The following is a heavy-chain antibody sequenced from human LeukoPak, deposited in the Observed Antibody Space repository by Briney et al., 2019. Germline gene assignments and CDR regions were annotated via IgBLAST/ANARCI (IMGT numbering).Heavy chain of an antibody. CDR3: TKDLFGDLFRTLDY. CDR2: IRYDGSNK. Sequence: GGSLRLSCAASGFTFSSYGMHWVRQAPGKGLEWVAFIRYDGSNKYYADSVKGRFTISRDNSKNTLYLQMNSLKTEDTAVYFCTKDLFGDLFRTLDYWGQGTRVTVSS. CDR1: GFTFSSYG. J-gene: IGHJ4*02. D-gene: IGHD3-10*01. V-gene: IGHV3-30*02.